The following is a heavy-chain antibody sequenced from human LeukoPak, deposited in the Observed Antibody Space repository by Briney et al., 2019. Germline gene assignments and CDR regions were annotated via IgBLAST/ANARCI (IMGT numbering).Heavy chain of an antibody. CDR1: GFTFSSYA. CDR3: ARVPGYDSSGYFDY. V-gene: IGHV3-30-3*01. D-gene: IGHD3-22*01. CDR2: VSYDGSNK. Sequence: GGSLRLSCAASGFTFSSYAMHWVRQAPGKGLEWVAVVSYDGSNKYYADSVKGRFTISRDNSKNTLYLQMNSLRAEDTAVYYCARVPGYDSSGYFDYWGQGTLVTVSS. J-gene: IGHJ4*02.